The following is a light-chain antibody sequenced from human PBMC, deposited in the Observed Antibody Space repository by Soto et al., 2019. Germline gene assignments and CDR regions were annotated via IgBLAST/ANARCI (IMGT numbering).Light chain of an antibody. J-gene: IGKJ5*01. CDR3: QHYDTLS. Sequence: IVLSQSPGTLSLSPGERATVSCRASQSVRSTYLAWYQQKPGQAPRLLIYGASSRATGIPDRFAGSGSGTDFTLTISRLEPEDFAVYYCQHYDTLSFGQGTRLEI. CDR1: QSVRSTY. CDR2: GAS. V-gene: IGKV3-20*01.